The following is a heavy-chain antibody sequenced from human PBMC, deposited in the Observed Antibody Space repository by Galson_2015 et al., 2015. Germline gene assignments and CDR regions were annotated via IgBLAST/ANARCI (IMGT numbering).Heavy chain of an antibody. V-gene: IGHV3-9*01. J-gene: IGHJ4*02. CDR2: ISWNSGSI. Sequence: SLRLSCAASGFTFDDYAMHWVRQPPGKGLEWVSGISWNSGSIGYADSVKGRFTISRDNAKNSLYLQMNSLGAGDTAFYYCAKDFDYDILTGYLDYWGQGTLVTVSS. CDR3: AKDFDYDILTGYLDY. CDR1: GFTFDDYA. D-gene: IGHD3-9*01.